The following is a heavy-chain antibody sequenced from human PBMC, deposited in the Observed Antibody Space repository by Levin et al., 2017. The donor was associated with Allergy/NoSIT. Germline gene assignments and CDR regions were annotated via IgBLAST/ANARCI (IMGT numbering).Heavy chain of an antibody. J-gene: IGHJ6*02. CDR1: GGSIRSSY. D-gene: IGHD2-2*01. CDR3: AGLVRGDGMDV. CDR2: IYFSGST. V-gene: IGHV4-59*01. Sequence: SQTLSLPCTVSGGSIRSSYWSWIRQPPGKGLEWIGYIYFSGSTSYNPSLKSRVTISVDTSKNQFSLNLSSMTAADTAVYYCAGLVRGDGMDVWGQGTTVTVSS.